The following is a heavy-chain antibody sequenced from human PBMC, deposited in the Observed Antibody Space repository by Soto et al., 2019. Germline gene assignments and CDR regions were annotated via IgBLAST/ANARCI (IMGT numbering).Heavy chain of an antibody. CDR2: ITGSGGTT. CDR1: GFTFSSYA. CDR3: AKDMYYFGSDGAPFDY. D-gene: IGHD3-10*01. J-gene: IGHJ4*02. Sequence: EVQLLESGGGLVQPGGSLRLSCAASGFTFSSYALSWVRQAPGKGLEWVSGITGSGGTTYYADSVKGGLTISRDNSNNTLSLQMNSLRAEDTAIYYCAKDMYYFGSDGAPFDYWGQGTLVTVSS. V-gene: IGHV3-23*01.